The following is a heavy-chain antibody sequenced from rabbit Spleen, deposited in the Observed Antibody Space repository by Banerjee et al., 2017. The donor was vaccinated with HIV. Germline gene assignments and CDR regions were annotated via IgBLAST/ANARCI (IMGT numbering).Heavy chain of an antibody. V-gene: IGHV1S40*01. J-gene: IGHJ6*01. CDR1: GFSLSSSDY. D-gene: IGHD1-1*01. Sequence: QSLEESGGDLVKPGASLTLTCTASGFSLSSSDYICWVRQAPGKGLEWISCIAGSSSGFTYSATWAKGRFTISKTSSTTVTLQMTSLTAADTATYFCARDTSSSFSSYGMDLWGPGTLVTVS. CDR3: ARDTSSSFSSYGMDL. CDR2: IAGSSSGFT.